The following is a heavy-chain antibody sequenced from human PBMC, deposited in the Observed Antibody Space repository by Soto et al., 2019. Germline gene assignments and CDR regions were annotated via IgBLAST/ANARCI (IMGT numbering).Heavy chain of an antibody. CDR3: ARDAGLGDGMDV. V-gene: IGHV4-59*01. D-gene: IGHD1-26*01. Sequence: QVQLQESGPGLVRPSETLSLTCTVSGGSISGYFWTWIRQSPGKGLEWIGNIYYSGATNSNPSLKSRVAISLDTSKNHFSLRLTSVTAVDTAIYYCARDAGLGDGMDVWGQGTAVTVSS. CDR2: IYYSGAT. J-gene: IGHJ6*02. CDR1: GGSISGYF.